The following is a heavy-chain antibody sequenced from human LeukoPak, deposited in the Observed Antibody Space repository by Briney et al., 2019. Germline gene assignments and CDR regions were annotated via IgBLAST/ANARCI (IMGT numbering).Heavy chain of an antibody. CDR1: GFTFSSYA. CDR3: ARDGTHSAAAGLPVDY. CDR2: ISSSSNYI. V-gene: IGHV3-21*01. D-gene: IGHD6-13*01. J-gene: IGHJ4*02. Sequence: PGGSLRLSCAASGFTFSSYAMNWVRQAPGKGLEWVSSISSSSNYIYYADSVKGRFTISRDNAKNSLYLQMNSLRAEDTAVYYCARDGTHSAAAGLPVDYWGQGTLVTVSS.